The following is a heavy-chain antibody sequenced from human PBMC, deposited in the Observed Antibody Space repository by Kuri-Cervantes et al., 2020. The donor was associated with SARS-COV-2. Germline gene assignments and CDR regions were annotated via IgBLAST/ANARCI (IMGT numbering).Heavy chain of an antibody. D-gene: IGHD7-27*01. V-gene: IGHV3-30*02. CDR2: IRYDGSNK. CDR3: ASDLRLGKSLDY. Sequence: GGSLRLSCAASGFTFSSYGMNWVRQAPGKGLEWVAFIRYDGSNKYYADSVKGQFITTRDNAKNSLYLQMSSLRAEDTAVYYWASDLRLGKSLDYWGQGTLVTVSS. CDR1: GFTFSSYG. J-gene: IGHJ4*02.